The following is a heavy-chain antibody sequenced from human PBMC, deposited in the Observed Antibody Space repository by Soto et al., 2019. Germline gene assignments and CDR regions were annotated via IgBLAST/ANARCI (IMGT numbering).Heavy chain of an antibody. CDR1: GFSLSTSGVG. J-gene: IGHJ5*02. V-gene: IGHV2-5*02. D-gene: IGHD2-8*01. Sequence: QITLKESGPTLVKPTQTLTLTCTFSGFSLSTSGVGVGWIRQPPGKALEWLALIYWDDDKRYSPSLKSRLTITKDTSKNRVVLTMTNMDPVDTATYYCAHRHRRYCTNGVCYLYNWFDPWGQGTLVTVSS. CDR3: AHRHRRYCTNGVCYLYNWFDP. CDR2: IYWDDDK.